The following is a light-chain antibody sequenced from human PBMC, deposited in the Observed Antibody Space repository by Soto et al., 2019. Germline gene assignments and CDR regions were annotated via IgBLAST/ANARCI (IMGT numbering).Light chain of an antibody. J-gene: IGLJ2*01. V-gene: IGLV1-40*01. CDR3: QSYDSSLSVV. CDR2: GNS. Sequence: QSVLTQPPSVSGARGQRVTISCTVSSSNIGAGYDVHWYQQLPGTAPKLLISGNSNRPSGVPDRFSGSKSGTSASLATTGLQAEDEADYYCQSYDSSLSVVFGGGTKLTVL. CDR1: SSNIGAGYD.